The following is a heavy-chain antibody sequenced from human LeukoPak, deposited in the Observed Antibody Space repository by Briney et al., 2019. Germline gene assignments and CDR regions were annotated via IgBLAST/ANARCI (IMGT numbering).Heavy chain of an antibody. J-gene: IGHJ4*02. Sequence: GRFLRLSCAASGFTFSSYAMHWVRQAPGKGLEWVAVISYDGSNKYYADSVKGRFTISRDNSKNTLYLQMNSLRAEDTAVYYCARVGIAAAGNFDYWGQGTLVTVSS. CDR1: GFTFSSYA. CDR3: ARVGIAAAGNFDY. V-gene: IGHV3-30*04. D-gene: IGHD6-13*01. CDR2: ISYDGSNK.